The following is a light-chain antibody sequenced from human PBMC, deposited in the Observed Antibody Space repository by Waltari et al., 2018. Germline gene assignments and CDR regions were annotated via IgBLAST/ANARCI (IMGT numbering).Light chain of an antibody. CDR2: GAS. CDR1: QSVSSN. CDR3: QQYNSWPPRYT. J-gene: IGKJ2*01. V-gene: IGKV3-15*01. Sequence: EIVLTQSPATLSVSPGERATLSCRASQSVSSNLAWYQHKPGQPPRLRNYGASTRATGIPARFSGSGSGTEFTLTISSLQSEDFAVYYCQQYNSWPPRYTFGQGTNLESK.